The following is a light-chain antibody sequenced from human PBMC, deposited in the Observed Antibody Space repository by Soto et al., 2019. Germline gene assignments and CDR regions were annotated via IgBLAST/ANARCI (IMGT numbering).Light chain of an antibody. V-gene: IGKV3-11*01. J-gene: IGKJ4*01. CDR1: QSVGSY. CDR2: DAS. CDR3: QQRSDWPST. Sequence: EIVLTQSPVTLSLSPGERATLSCRASQSVGSYFAWYQQKPGQAPRLLIYDASSRATGSPARFSGSGSGTDFTLTISSLEPEDFAVYHCQQRSDWPSTFGGGTRVEIK.